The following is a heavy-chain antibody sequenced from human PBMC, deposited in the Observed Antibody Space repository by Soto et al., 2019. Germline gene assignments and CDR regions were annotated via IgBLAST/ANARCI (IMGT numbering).Heavy chain of an antibody. D-gene: IGHD3-9*01. V-gene: IGHV4-59*08. Sequence: SETLSLTCTVSNISISSYYWSFSWQPPCKRLEGTGDNYYSGSANHNPSHNSQVTISVDTSKNQFYHQFSSIPAAHTSVYYCASRLQLGHFDWLGGDYYYYYYMDVWRKGTTVTVSS. CDR1: NISISSYY. CDR2: NYYSGSA. CDR3: ASRLQLGHFDWLGGDYYYYYYMDV. J-gene: IGHJ6*03.